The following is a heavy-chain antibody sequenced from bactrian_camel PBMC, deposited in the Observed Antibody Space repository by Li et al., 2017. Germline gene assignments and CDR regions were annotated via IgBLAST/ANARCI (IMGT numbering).Heavy chain of an antibody. CDR3: ATDPASGGSWFTY. J-gene: IGHJ4*01. Sequence: DVQLVESGGGLVQPGGSLRLSCAASGFTFKMYAMSWVRQARGNGLEWVSTIERDGGTTDYADSVKGRFTISRDNAENTVYLQMNSLESKDTALYYCATDPASGGSWFTYWGQGTQVTVS. V-gene: IGHV3S40*01. CDR2: IERDGGTT. D-gene: IGHD2*01. CDR1: GFTFKMYA.